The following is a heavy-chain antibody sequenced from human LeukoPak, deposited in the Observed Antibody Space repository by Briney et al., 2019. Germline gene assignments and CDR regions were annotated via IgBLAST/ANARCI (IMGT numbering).Heavy chain of an antibody. J-gene: IGHJ4*02. CDR2: IGGVGGST. Sequence: PGGSLRLSCAASGFTFSSYGMSWVRQAPGKGREWISAIGGVGGSTYYADSVRGRFTISRDNTNNTLYLQMSSLRVEDKAVYYCARAKPKNMVRGLIMRRESRYYFDYWGQGTLVTVSS. CDR1: GFTFSSYG. V-gene: IGHV3-23*01. D-gene: IGHD3-10*01. CDR3: ARAKPKNMVRGLIMRRESRYYFDY.